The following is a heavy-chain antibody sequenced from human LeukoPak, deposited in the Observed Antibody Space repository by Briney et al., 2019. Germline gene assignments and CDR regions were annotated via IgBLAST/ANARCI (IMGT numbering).Heavy chain of an antibody. CDR1: GGSISSYY. CDR3: ARVITVRGVIFDY. V-gene: IGHV4-59*01. Sequence: PSETLSLTCTVSGGSISSYYWSWIRQPPGKGLEWIGYIYYSGSTNYNPSLKSRVTISVDTSKNQFSLKLSSVTAADTAVYYCARVITVRGVIFDYWGQGTLVTVSS. J-gene: IGHJ4*02. CDR2: IYYSGST. D-gene: IGHD3-16*01.